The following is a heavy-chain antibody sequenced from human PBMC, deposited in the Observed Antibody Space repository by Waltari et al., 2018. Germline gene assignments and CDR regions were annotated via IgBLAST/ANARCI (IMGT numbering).Heavy chain of an antibody. V-gene: IGHV1-69*12. Sequence: QVQLVQSGAEVKKPGSSVKVSCKASGDTFSTYDITWVRQAPGQGLEWMGVIIPIVDTPSYPQKFQGRVTITADASTKTAYMGLSSLRSEDTAVYYCARDVSLVVTDDDPDIWGQGTMVTVSS. J-gene: IGHJ3*02. CDR1: GDTFSTYD. CDR3: ARDVSLVVTDDDPDI. D-gene: IGHD3-16*01. CDR2: IIPIVDTP.